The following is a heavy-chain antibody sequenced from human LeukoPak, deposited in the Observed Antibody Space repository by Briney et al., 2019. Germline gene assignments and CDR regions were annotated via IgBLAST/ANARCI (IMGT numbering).Heavy chain of an antibody. CDR3: VSGNHPDSTRENYRLDAFDI. CDR2: ISSTSDYI. D-gene: IGHD3-16*02. V-gene: IGHV3-21*01. Sequence: PGGSLRLSCAAYAYTFSHYSVNWVRQAPGKGLEWVSSISSTSDYIYYADSVKGRFTISRDNTKSSLYLQMNSLRAEDTAVYYCVSGNHPDSTRENYRLDAFDIWGQGTTVIVSS. J-gene: IGHJ3*02. CDR1: AYTFSHYS.